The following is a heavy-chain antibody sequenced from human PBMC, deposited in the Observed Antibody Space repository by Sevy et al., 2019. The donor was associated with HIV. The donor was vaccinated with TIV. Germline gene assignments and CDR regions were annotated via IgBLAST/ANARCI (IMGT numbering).Heavy chain of an antibody. V-gene: IGHV4-34*01. Sequence: SETLSLTCAVYGGSFSGYYWTWVRQPPGKGLEWIGEINHSGSTNHNPSLESRVTISVDTSKNQFSLKLSSVTAADTAVYYCARGGFLEWLPLDYWGQGTRVTVS. CDR2: INHSGST. CDR1: GGSFSGYY. CDR3: ARGGFLEWLPLDY. D-gene: IGHD3-3*01. J-gene: IGHJ4*02.